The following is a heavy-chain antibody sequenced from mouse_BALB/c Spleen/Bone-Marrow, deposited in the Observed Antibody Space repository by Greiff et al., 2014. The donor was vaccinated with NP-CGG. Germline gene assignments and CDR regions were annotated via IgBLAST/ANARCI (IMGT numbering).Heavy chain of an antibody. CDR2: IDPANGNT. CDR3: ARYYYGSSLFAY. V-gene: IGHV14-3*02. Sequence: EVQLQQSGAELVKPGASVKLSCTASGFNIKDTYMYWVKQGPEQGLEWIGRIDPANGNTKYDPKFQDKATITADTSSNTAYLQLSSLTSEDTAVYYRARYYYGSSLFAYWGQGTLVTVSA. CDR1: GFNIKDTY. D-gene: IGHD1-1*01. J-gene: IGHJ3*01.